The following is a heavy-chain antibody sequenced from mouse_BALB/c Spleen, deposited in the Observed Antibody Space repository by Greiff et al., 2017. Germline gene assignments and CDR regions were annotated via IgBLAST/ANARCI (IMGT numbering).Heavy chain of an antibody. D-gene: IGHD1-2*01. J-gene: IGHJ2*01. V-gene: IGHV1-4*01. CDR1: GYTFTSYS. Sequence: VQLQESGAELARPGASVKMSCKASGYTFTSYSMHWVKQRPGQGLEWVGYINPSSGYTNYNQTFKDKATLTADKSSSTAYMQLSSLTSEDSAVYYCARQAHYYSSWDYWGQGTTLTVSS. CDR2: INPSSGYT. CDR3: ARQAHYYSSWDY.